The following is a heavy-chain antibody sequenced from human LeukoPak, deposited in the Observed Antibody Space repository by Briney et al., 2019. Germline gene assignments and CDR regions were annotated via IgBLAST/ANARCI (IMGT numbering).Heavy chain of an antibody. CDR2: IIPMLGIA. CDR1: GGTFNSYA. J-gene: IGHJ4*02. D-gene: IGHD3-22*01. V-gene: IGHV1-69*10. CDR3: ARDRSDTYYYESSSYSLDY. Sequence: RASVKVSCKVSGGTFNSYAISWVRQAPGQGLEWMGQIIPMLGIANYAQKFQGRVTITADKSTSTAYMELRSLRSEDTAVYYCARDRSDTYYYESSSYSLDYWGQGTLVTVSP.